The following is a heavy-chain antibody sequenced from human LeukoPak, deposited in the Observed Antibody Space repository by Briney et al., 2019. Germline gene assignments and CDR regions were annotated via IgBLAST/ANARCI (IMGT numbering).Heavy chain of an antibody. CDR2: ISSSSSYI. D-gene: IGHD6-13*01. V-gene: IGHV3-21*01. Sequence: GGSLRLSCAASGFTFDDYGMSWVRQAPGKGLEWVSSISSSSSYIYYADSVKGRFTISRDNAKNSLYLQMNSLRAEDTAVYYCARETPYSSSWTVFDYWGLGTLVTVSS. CDR3: ARETPYSSSWTVFDY. CDR1: GFTFDDYG. J-gene: IGHJ4*02.